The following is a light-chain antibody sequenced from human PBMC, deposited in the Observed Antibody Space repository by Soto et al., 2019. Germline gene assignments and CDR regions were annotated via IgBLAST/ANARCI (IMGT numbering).Light chain of an antibody. Sequence: QSALTQPASVSGSPGQSITIACTGTSSDVGRYNYVSWYQQHPGKAPKLVIYDVNNRPSGVSNRFSGSKSGNTASLTISGLQAEDEADYYCSSYTSSSTRVVFGGGTKLTVL. J-gene: IGLJ2*01. CDR1: SSDVGRYNY. CDR3: SSYTSSSTRVV. V-gene: IGLV2-14*01. CDR2: DVN.